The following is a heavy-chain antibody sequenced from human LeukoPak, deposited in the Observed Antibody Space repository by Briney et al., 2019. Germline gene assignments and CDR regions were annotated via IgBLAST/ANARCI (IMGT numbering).Heavy chain of an antibody. CDR3: ARGESKRYSGYDYYVMDV. D-gene: IGHD5-12*01. V-gene: IGHV4-31*03. Sequence: SQTLSLTCTVSGGSISSGGYYWSWIRQHPGKGLEWIGYIYYSGSTNYNPSLKRRVTISVDTSKNQFSLKLSSVTAADTAVYYCARGESKRYSGYDYYVMDVWGQGTTVTVSS. CDR1: GGSISSGGYY. CDR2: IYYSGST. J-gene: IGHJ6*02.